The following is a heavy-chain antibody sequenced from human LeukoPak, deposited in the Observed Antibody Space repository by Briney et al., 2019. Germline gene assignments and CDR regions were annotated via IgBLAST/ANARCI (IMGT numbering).Heavy chain of an antibody. V-gene: IGHV4-59*01. Sequence: SETLSLTCTVSGGSISSYYWSWIRQPPGKGLEWIGCIYYSGYTNYKSSLKSRVTISVDTSKNQFSLKLSSVTAADTAVYYCARDTYYYDSSGYWADYWGQGTLVTVSS. J-gene: IGHJ4*02. CDR1: GGSISSYY. CDR2: IYYSGYT. D-gene: IGHD3-22*01. CDR3: ARDTYYYDSSGYWADY.